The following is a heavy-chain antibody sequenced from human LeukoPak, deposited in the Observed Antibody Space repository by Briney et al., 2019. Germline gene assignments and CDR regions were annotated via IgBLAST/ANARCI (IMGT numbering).Heavy chain of an antibody. CDR3: ARDPAYCGGDCFYYYYYGMDV. Sequence: ASVKVSCKASGGTFSSYAISWVRQAPGQGLEWMGGIIPIFGTANYAQKFQGRVTITADKSTSTAYMELSSLRSEDTAVYYCARDPAYCGGDCFYYYYYGMDVWGQGTTVTVSS. CDR1: GGTFSSYA. CDR2: IIPIFGTA. J-gene: IGHJ6*02. V-gene: IGHV1-69*06. D-gene: IGHD2-21*02.